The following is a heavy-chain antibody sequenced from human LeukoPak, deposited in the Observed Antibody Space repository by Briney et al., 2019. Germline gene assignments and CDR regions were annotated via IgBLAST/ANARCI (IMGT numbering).Heavy chain of an antibody. Sequence: GGSLRLSCAASGFTFSGYSMNWVRQAPGKGLEWVSSIFNSGTHTYYADSVKGRFTISSDTAKDSLYLQIHSLRAEDTAVYYCTRGKNYRGNPHFDYWGQGTLVTVSS. V-gene: IGHV3-21*01. CDR1: GFTFSGYS. J-gene: IGHJ4*02. D-gene: IGHD5-24*01. CDR3: TRGKNYRGNPHFDY. CDR2: IFNSGTHT.